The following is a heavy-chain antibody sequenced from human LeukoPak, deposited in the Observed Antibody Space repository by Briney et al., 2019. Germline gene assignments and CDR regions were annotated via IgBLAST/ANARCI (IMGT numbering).Heavy chain of an antibody. CDR1: GGSFSGYY. Sequence: SETLSLTCAVYGGSFSGYYWSWIRQPPGKGLEWIGEINHSGSTNYNPSLKSRVPISGDTSKNQFSLKLSSVTAADTAVYYCASVYGSGRNNWFDPWGQGTLVTVSS. J-gene: IGHJ5*02. CDR3: ASVYGSGRNNWFDP. D-gene: IGHD3-10*01. CDR2: INHSGST. V-gene: IGHV4-34*01.